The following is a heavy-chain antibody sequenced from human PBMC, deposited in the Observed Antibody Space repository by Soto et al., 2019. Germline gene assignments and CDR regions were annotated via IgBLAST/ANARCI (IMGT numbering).Heavy chain of an antibody. J-gene: IGHJ4*02. D-gene: IGHD3-22*01. V-gene: IGHV4-4*02. CDR2: VYNDGSA. CDR1: GVSISSGNW. CDR3: ARLVYDSRLNYLYFDH. Sequence: SETLSLTCDVSGVSISSGNWWSWVRQPPGKGLEWIAEVYNDGSANYHPSLESRATISVDRSKNQSSLRLSSVTAADTGKYYCARLVYDSRLNYLYFDHWGQGTLVTVSS.